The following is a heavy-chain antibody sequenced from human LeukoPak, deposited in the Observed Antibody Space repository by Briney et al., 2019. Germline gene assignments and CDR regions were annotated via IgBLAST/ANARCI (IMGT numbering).Heavy chain of an antibody. V-gene: IGHV1-2*02. CDR1: GYTFSDHY. J-gene: IGHJ6*03. CDR3: ARDAGGDFWSRDYYMDV. Sequence: ASVKVSCKPSGYTFSDHYMHWVRQAPGQGLEWMAWINPKNGGTTYAPKFQGRVTLTRDTSISTFYMELSRLTSDDTAVYYCARDAGGDFWSRDYYMDVWGKGTTVTVS. CDR2: INPKNGGT. D-gene: IGHD3-3*01.